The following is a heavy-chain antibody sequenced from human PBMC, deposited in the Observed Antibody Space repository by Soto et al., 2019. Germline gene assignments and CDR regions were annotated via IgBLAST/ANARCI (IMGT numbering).Heavy chain of an antibody. Sequence: SETLSLTCTVFGGSISSYYWSWIRQPAGKGLEWIGHVYSSGSTNYNPSLESRVTMSVDTSKNQFSLKLRSVTVADTAVYYCAPYISSGWKKYFDYWGQGTLVTVSS. D-gene: IGHD6-19*01. CDR2: VYSSGST. V-gene: IGHV4-4*07. J-gene: IGHJ4*02. CDR3: APYISSGWKKYFDY. CDR1: GGSISSYY.